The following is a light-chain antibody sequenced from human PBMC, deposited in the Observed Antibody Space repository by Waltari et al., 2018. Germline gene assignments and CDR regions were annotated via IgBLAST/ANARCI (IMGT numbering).Light chain of an antibody. V-gene: IGKV3-15*01. J-gene: IGKJ1*01. CDR2: GTS. CDR3: QQYNNWPVT. CDR1: QSVRSN. Sequence: EKVMTQSPATLSVSPGERATLSCRASQSVRSNLAWDQQKPGQAPRLLSYGTSTRATGIPARFSGSGSGTEFTLTITSLQSEDFAVYYCQQYNNWPVTYGQGTKVEVK.